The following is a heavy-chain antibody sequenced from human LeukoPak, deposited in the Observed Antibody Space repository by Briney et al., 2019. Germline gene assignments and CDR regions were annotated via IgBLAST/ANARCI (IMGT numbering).Heavy chain of an antibody. D-gene: IGHD1-14*01. Sequence: GGSLRLSCAASGFTFDDYGMSWVRQAPGKGLEWVSGINWNGGSTVYADSVKGRFTISRDNAKNSLYLQMNSLRAEDTALYYCARARSDHPTLSFLHYYYYMDVWGKGTTVTVSS. CDR3: ARARSDHPTLSFLHYYYYMDV. CDR1: GFTFDDYG. V-gene: IGHV3-20*04. J-gene: IGHJ6*03. CDR2: INWNGGST.